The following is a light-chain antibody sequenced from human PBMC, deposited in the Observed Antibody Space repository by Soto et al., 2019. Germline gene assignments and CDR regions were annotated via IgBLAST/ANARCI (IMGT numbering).Light chain of an antibody. CDR3: GGWDDSLSGPV. Sequence: QSVLTQPPSASGTPGQRVTISCSGSSSNIGSNTVNWYQQLPGTAPKLLIYSNNQRPSGVPARFSGSKSGTSASLAISGLRSEDEADYYCGGWDDSLSGPVFGGGTKVTVL. V-gene: IGLV1-44*01. CDR2: SNN. CDR1: SSNIGSNT. J-gene: IGLJ2*01.